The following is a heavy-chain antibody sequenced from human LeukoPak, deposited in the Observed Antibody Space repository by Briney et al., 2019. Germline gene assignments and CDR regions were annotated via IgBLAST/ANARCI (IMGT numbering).Heavy chain of an antibody. CDR1: GVTFSSYE. J-gene: IGHJ5*02. Sequence: GGSLRLSCAASGVTFSSYEMNWVRQAPGKGLEWVSYISSSGSTIYYADSVKGRFTISRDNAKNSLYLQMNSLRAEDTAVYYCARVGYGDYNLGGWFDPWGQGTLVTVSS. CDR2: ISSSGSTI. V-gene: IGHV3-48*03. CDR3: ARVGYGDYNLGGWFDP. D-gene: IGHD4-17*01.